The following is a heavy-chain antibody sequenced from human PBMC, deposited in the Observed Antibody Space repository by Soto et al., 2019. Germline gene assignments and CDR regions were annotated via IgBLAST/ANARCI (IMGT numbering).Heavy chain of an antibody. D-gene: IGHD4-17*01. CDR1: GFTFSSYA. Sequence: GGSLRLSCAASGFTFSSYAMHWVRQAPGKGLEWVAVISYDGSNKYYADSVKGRFTISRDNSKNTLYLQMNSLRAEDTAVYYCARADENDYGDYFFDYWGQGTLVTVSS. CDR3: ARADENDYGDYFFDY. J-gene: IGHJ4*02. CDR2: ISYDGSNK. V-gene: IGHV3-30-3*01.